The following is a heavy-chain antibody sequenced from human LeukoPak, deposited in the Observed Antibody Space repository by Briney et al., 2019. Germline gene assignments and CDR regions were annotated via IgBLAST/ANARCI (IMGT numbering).Heavy chain of an antibody. Sequence: GGSLRLSCAASGFTFDDYGMSWVRQAPGKGLEWVSGINWNGGSTGYADSVKGRFTISRDNANNSLYLQMNSLRAEDTALYYCARDRTYVDYLDYWGQGTMVTVSS. CDR3: ARDRTYVDYLDY. CDR1: GFTFDDYG. J-gene: IGHJ4*02. V-gene: IGHV3-20*04. D-gene: IGHD3-16*01. CDR2: INWNGGST.